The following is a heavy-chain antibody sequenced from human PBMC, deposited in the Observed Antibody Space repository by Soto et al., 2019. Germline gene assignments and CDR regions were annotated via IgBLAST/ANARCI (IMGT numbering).Heavy chain of an antibody. CDR2: ISGSGGST. CDR3: AKYGDYYGSGSYSDY. Sequence: EVQLLESGGGLVQPGGSLRLSCAASGFTFSSYAMSWVRQAPGKGLEWVSAISGSGGSTYYADSVKGRFTISRDNSKNSLYLQMNSLRAEDTAVYYCAKYGDYYGSGSYSDYWGQGTLVTVSS. V-gene: IGHV3-23*01. J-gene: IGHJ4*02. CDR1: GFTFSSYA. D-gene: IGHD3-10*01.